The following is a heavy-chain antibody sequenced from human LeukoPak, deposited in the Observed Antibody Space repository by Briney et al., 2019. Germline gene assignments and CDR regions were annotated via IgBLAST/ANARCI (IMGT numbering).Heavy chain of an antibody. CDR3: ARDVSYSNYDDY. V-gene: IGHV3-53*01. Sequence: GGSLRLSCAASGFTVSSNYMSWVRQAPGKGLEWVSVIYSGGSTYYADSVKGRFTISRDNSKNTLYLQMNSLRAEDTAVYYCARDVSYSNYDDYWGQGTLVTVSS. D-gene: IGHD4-11*01. CDR2: IYSGGST. CDR1: GFTVSSNY. J-gene: IGHJ4*02.